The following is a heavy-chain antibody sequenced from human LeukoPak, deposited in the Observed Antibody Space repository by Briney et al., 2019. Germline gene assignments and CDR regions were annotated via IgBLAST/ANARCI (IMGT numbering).Heavy chain of an antibody. CDR2: IYYSGST. J-gene: IGHJ3*02. Sequence: SETLSLTCTVSGGSISSGGYYWSWIRQHPGKGLEWIGYIYYSGSTYYNPSLKSRVTISVDTSKNQFSLKLSSVTAADTAVYYCATARIDYDLHAFDIWGQGTMVTVSS. CDR3: ATARIDYDLHAFDI. D-gene: IGHD3-3*01. V-gene: IGHV4-31*03. CDR1: GGSISSGGYY.